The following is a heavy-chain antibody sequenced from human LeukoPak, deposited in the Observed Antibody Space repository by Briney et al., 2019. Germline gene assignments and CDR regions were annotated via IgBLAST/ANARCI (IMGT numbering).Heavy chain of an antibody. D-gene: IGHD3-9*01. CDR1: GYTFTSYD. V-gene: IGHV1-8*01. J-gene: IGHJ3*02. CDR3: ARAGGFNVLRYSDWPSSRAFDI. Sequence: GASVKVSCKASGYTFTSYDINWVRQATGQGLEWMGWMNPNSGNTGYAQKFQGRVTMTRNTSISTAYMELSSLRSEDTAVYYCARAGGFNVLRYSDWPSSRAFDIWGQGTMVTVSS. CDR2: MNPNSGNT.